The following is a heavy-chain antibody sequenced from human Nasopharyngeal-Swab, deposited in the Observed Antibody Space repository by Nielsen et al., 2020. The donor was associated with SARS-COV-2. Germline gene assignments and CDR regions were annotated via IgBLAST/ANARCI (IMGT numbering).Heavy chain of an antibody. CDR3: ARDSGGNSFEN. CDR2: VFPSGIT. D-gene: IGHD2-15*01. J-gene: IGHJ4*02. V-gene: IGHV4-61*02. Sequence: SETLSLTCAVSGASVSSGTSSWTWIRQPAAKGLEWIVRVFPSGITNYNPSLKSRATRSLDTSKNQFSLKPSSVTAADTAVYYCARDSGGNSFENWGQGTLVTVSS. CDR1: GASVSSGTSS.